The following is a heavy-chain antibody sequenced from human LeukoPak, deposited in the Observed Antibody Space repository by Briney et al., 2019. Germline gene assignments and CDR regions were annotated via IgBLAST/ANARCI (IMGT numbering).Heavy chain of an antibody. Sequence: ASVKVSCKASGYTFTGYYMHWVRQAPGQGLEWMGWINPNSGGTNYAQQFQGRVTMTRDTSISTAYMELSRLRSDDTAVYYCARGGNFRITPLEVILDYWGQGTLVTVSS. J-gene: IGHJ4*02. CDR2: INPNSGGT. V-gene: IGHV1-2*02. CDR1: GYTFTGYY. CDR3: ARGGNFRITPLEVILDY. D-gene: IGHD2-15*01.